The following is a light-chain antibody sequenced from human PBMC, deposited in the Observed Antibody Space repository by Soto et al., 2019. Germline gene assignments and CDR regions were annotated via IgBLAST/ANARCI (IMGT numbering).Light chain of an antibody. J-gene: IGLJ1*01. Sequence: ALTQPASVSGSPGQAITVSCSGTSSDIGAHNFVSWYQQHPGKAPKLIIYEVINRPSGVSDRFSGSKSGNTASLTISGLQSEDEADYYCNSYTTSNTFVFGSGTKVTVL. CDR3: NSYTTSNTFV. CDR2: EVI. CDR1: SSDIGAHNF. V-gene: IGLV2-14*03.